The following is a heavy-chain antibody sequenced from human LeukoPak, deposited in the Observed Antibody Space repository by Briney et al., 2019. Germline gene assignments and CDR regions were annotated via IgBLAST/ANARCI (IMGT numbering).Heavy chain of an antibody. CDR2: IYYSGST. D-gene: IGHD2-21*02. J-gene: IGHJ4*02. CDR1: GGSISSFY. CDR3: VRGGGNCGGDCYALDY. Sequence: PSETLSLTCTVSGGSISSFYWSWIRQPPGKGLEWIGYIYYSGSTKYNPSLKSRVTISVDTSKNQFSLKLTSVTAADTAVYYCVRGGGNCGGDCYALDYWGQGTRVAVSS. V-gene: IGHV4-59*01.